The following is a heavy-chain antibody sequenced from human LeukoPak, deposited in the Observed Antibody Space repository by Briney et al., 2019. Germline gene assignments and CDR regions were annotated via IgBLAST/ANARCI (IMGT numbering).Heavy chain of an antibody. D-gene: IGHD2-2*01. J-gene: IGHJ4*02. CDR3: ARFGGKSQLLGDY. CDR2: IYYSGST. CDR1: GGSISSGDYY. Sequence: PSETLSLTCTVSGGSISSGDYYWSWIRQPPGKGLEWIGYIYYSGSTYYNPSLKSRVTISVDTSKNQFSLKLSSVTAADTAVYYCARFGGKSQLLGDYWGQGTLVTVSS. V-gene: IGHV4-30-4*01.